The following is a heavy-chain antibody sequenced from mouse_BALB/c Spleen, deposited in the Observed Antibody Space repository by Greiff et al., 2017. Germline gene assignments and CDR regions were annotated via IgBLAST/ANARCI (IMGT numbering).Heavy chain of an antibody. V-gene: IGHV1S56*01. CDR1: GYTFTSYY. J-gene: IGHJ2*01. CDR3: ARRAVDYGKEYYFDY. CDR2: IYPGNVNT. D-gene: IGHD2-1*01. Sequence: QVQLQQSGPELVKPGASVRISCKASGYTFTSYYIHWVKQRPGQGLEWIGWIYPGNVNTKYNEKFKGKATLTADKSSSTAYMQLSSLTSEDSAVYFCARRAVDYGKEYYFDYWGQGTTLTVSS.